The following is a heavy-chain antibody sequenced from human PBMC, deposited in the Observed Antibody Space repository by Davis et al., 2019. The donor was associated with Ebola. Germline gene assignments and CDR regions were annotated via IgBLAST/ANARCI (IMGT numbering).Heavy chain of an antibody. V-gene: IGHV4-59*08. CDR1: GGSMTGSY. J-gene: IGHJ4*02. Sequence: MPSETLSLTCIVSGGSMTGSYWSWLRQTPEKGLEWIAYVYHNGGTDYSPSLKSRVTISIDRSKNQFSLKLSSVTAADTAVYYCARHLDSSGHETFDYWGQGTLVTVSS. CDR2: VYHNGGT. CDR3: ARHLDSSGHETFDY. D-gene: IGHD3-22*01.